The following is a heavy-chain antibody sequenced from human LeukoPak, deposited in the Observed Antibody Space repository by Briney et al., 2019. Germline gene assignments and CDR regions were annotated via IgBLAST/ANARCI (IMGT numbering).Heavy chain of an antibody. CDR1: GYTFTGYY. D-gene: IGHD3-10*01. CDR2: INPNSGGT. Sequence: ASVKVSCKASGYTFTGYYMHWVRQAPGQGLEWIGWINPNSGGTNYAQKFQGRVTMTRDTSISTAYMELSRLRSDDTAVYYCAREWFGDDNWFDPWGQGTLVTVSS. J-gene: IGHJ5*02. V-gene: IGHV1-2*02. CDR3: AREWFGDDNWFDP.